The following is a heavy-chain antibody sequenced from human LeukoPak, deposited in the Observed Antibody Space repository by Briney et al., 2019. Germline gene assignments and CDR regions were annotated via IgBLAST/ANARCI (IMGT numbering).Heavy chain of an antibody. D-gene: IGHD3-22*01. J-gene: IGHJ4*02. CDR1: GFTFSSYG. V-gene: IGHV3-33*01. CDR2: IWYDGSNK. CDR3: ARESDYYDSSGYSYDFDY. Sequence: HAGGSLRLSCAASGFTFSSYGMHWVRQAPGKGLEWVAVIWYDGSNKYYADPVKGRFTISRDNSKNTLYLQMNSLRAEDTAVYYCARESDYYDSSGYSYDFDYWGQGTLVTVSS.